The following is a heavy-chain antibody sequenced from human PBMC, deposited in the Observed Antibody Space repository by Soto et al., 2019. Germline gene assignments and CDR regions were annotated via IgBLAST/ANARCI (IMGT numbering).Heavy chain of an antibody. CDR2: IYWDDDN. D-gene: IGHD6-19*01. Sequence: QITLKESGPTLVKPTQTLTLTYTFSGFSLTSNAVGVGWFRQPPGKALEWLALIYWDDDNHYSPSLKSRLTFTKDTSKNQVVLIMTNMDPVDTATYYCAHGSGWLFDFWGQGTLVTVSS. J-gene: IGHJ4*02. V-gene: IGHV2-5*02. CDR3: AHGSGWLFDF. CDR1: GFSLTSNAVG.